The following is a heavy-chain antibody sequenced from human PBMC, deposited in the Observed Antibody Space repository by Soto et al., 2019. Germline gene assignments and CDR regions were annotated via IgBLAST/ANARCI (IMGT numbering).Heavy chain of an antibody. D-gene: IGHD3-22*01. V-gene: IGHV1-69*13. CDR3: ASLAPMIVPGGAFDI. J-gene: IGHJ3*02. Sequence: SVKVSCKASGGTFSSYAISWVRQAPGQGLEWMGGIIPIFGTANYAQKFQGRVTITADESTSTAYMELSSLRSEDTAVYYCASLAPMIVPGGAFDIWGQGTMVTVSS. CDR1: GGTFSSYA. CDR2: IIPIFGTA.